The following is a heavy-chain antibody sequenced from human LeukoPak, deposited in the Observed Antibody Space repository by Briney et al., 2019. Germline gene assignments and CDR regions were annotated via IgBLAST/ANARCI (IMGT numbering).Heavy chain of an antibody. CDR2: INPNSGGT. CDR1: GYTFTDND. Sequence: ASVKVSCTASGYTFTDNDINWVRQATGQGLEWMGWINPNSGGTNYAQKFQGRVTMTRDTSISTAYMELSRLRSDDTAVYYCARDHRPLTYYYDSSGYSDYWGQGTLVTVSS. J-gene: IGHJ4*02. CDR3: ARDHRPLTYYYDSSGYSDY. V-gene: IGHV1-2*02. D-gene: IGHD3-22*01.